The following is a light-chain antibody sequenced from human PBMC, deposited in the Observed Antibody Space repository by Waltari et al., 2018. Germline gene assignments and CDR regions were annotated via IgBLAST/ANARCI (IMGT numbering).Light chain of an antibody. Sequence: DIQLTQSPSFLSASVGDRVTITCRSSQGISNYLAWYQQKPGKAPKRLIHTASTLQGGVPSRFSGSGSGTEFTITISSLQPEDFATYYCQHRHSYPITFGQGTRLEIK. V-gene: IGKV1-9*01. CDR2: TAS. J-gene: IGKJ5*01. CDR3: QHRHSYPIT. CDR1: QGISNY.